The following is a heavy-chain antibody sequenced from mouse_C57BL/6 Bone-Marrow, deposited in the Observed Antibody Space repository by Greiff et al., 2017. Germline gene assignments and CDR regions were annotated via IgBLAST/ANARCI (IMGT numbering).Heavy chain of an antibody. CDR2: IRNKANNHAT. J-gene: IGHJ2*01. V-gene: IGHV6-6*01. CDR1: GFTFSDAW. D-gene: IGHD2-3*01. Sequence: EVQLQESGGGLVQPGGSMKLSCAASGFTFSDAWMDWVRQSPEKGLEWVAEIRNKANNHATYYAESVKGRFTISRDDSKSSVYLQMNSLRAEDTGIYYCTSYERGYYFDYWGQGTTLTVSS. CDR3: TSYERGYYFDY.